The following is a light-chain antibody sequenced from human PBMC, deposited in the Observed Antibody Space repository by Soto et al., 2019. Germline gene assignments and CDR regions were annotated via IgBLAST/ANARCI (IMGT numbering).Light chain of an antibody. CDR2: GTS. CDR3: QQYNNWPYT. V-gene: IGKV3D-15*01. J-gene: IGKJ2*01. Sequence: ELMLTQSPGTLSLSPGEIATLSCRASQTVASDYFAWYQQRPGQAPRLLSYGTSSRATGIPDGFTGSGSGTQFTLTIASLHSEDLGVYFCQQYNNWPYTFGQGTKVDIK. CDR1: QTVASD.